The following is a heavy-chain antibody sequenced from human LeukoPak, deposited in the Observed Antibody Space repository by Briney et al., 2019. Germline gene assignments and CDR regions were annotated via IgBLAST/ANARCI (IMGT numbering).Heavy chain of an antibody. CDR3: AFAPYGDYLGGDV. Sequence: GGSLRLSCAASGFTFSSYAMSWVRQAPGKGLEWVSAISGSGGSTYYADSVKGRFTISRDNSKNTLYLQMNSLRAEDTAVYYCAFAPYGDYLGGDVWGQGTTVTVSS. CDR2: ISGSGGST. J-gene: IGHJ6*02. V-gene: IGHV3-23*01. D-gene: IGHD4-17*01. CDR1: GFTFSSYA.